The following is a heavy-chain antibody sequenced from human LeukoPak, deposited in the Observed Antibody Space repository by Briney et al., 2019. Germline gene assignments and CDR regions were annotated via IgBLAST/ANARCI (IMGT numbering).Heavy chain of an antibody. CDR2: FDPEDGET. CDR3: ATDAIWPSSGYYYLDY. V-gene: IGHV1-24*01. D-gene: IGHD3-22*01. CDR1: GYTLTELS. Sequence: ASVKASCKVSGYTLTELSMHWVRQAPGKGLEWMGGFDPEDGETIYAQKFQGRVTMTEDTSTDTAYMELSGLRSEDTAVYYCATDAIWPSSGYYYLDYWGQGTLVTVSS. J-gene: IGHJ4*02.